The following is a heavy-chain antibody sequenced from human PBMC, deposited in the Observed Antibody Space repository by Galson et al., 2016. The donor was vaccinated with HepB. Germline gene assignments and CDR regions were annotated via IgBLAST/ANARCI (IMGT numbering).Heavy chain of an antibody. D-gene: IGHD3/OR15-3a*01. J-gene: IGHJ6*03. V-gene: IGHV4-4*02. Sequence: SETLSLTCTVSGDSIGSDTNWWSWVRQSPGKGLEWIGEIYHSGDTNYNPSLKSRVTMSVDTSKSQFSLRLSSVTAADTALYFCARDRGSYPDFGDDYYMDVWGKGTTVTVSS. CDR2: IYHSGDT. CDR3: ARDRGSYPDFGDDYYMDV. CDR1: GDSIGSDTNW.